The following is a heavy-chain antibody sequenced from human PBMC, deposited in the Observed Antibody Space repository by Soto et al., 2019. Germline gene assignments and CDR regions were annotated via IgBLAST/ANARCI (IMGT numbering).Heavy chain of an antibody. V-gene: IGHV4-4*02. CDR3: ARVVDLNWFDP. J-gene: IGHJ5*02. Sequence: QVQLQESGPGLVKPSGTLSLTCAVSSGSISTSNWWTWVRQPPGKGLEWIGEIHHSGSTNYNQSLKSRVTISIEKSENQFSLKLSSVTAADTAVYYCARVVDLNWFDPWGQGTLVTVSS. CDR1: SGSISTSNW. CDR2: IHHSGST. D-gene: IGHD3-10*01.